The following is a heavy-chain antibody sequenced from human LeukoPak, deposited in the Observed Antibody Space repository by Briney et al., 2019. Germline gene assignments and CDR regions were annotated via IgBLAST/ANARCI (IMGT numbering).Heavy chain of an antibody. CDR2: IIPILGIA. CDR1: GYTFTSYD. Sequence: SVKVSCKASGYTFTSYDINWVRQAPGQGPEWMGRIIPILGIANYAQKFQGRVTITADKSTSTAYMELSSLRSEDTAVYYCASDEIEGAFDIWGQGTMVTVSS. CDR3: ASDEIEGAFDI. V-gene: IGHV1-69*04. D-gene: IGHD2/OR15-2a*01. J-gene: IGHJ3*02.